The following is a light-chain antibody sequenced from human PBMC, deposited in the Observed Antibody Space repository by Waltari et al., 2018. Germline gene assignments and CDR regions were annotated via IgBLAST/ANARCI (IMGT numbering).Light chain of an antibody. CDR2: AVS. V-gene: IGLV2-23*02. J-gene: IGLJ2*01. CDR1: SRDVGIYNR. Sequence: QSALTQPASVSGSPGKSITTSCPGTSRDVGIYNRVSWYQQHPGKAPKLMIYAVSKRPSGVSDRFSGSKSGDMASLTISGLQPEDEAEYFCSSYAGSSKGVFGGGTKVTVL. CDR3: SSYAGSSKGV.